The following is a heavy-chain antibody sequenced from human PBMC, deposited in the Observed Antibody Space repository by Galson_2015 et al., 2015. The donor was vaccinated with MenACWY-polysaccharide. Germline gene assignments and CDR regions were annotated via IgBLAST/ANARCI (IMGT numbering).Heavy chain of an antibody. Sequence: SLRISCAAAGSRFSNSGMHWVRQAPGKGLEWVAVIQYDGSKIVYADSVKGRFTISRDNSKNALFLEMNSLGAEDTAVYYCAREGSRIVFHAFDSWGQGTMVTVSS. J-gene: IGHJ3*01. CDR1: GSRFSNSG. V-gene: IGHV3-33*01. CDR3: AREGSRIVFHAFDS. D-gene: IGHD6-13*01. CDR2: IQYDGSKI.